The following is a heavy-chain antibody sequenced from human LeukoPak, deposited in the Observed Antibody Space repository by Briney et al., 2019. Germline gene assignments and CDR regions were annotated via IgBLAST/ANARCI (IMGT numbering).Heavy chain of an antibody. Sequence: GRSLRLSCAASGFTFTTYGMHWVRQAPGKGLEWVAVIWYDGSNKYYADSVKGRFTISRDNSKNTLYLQMNSLTAEDTALYYCAKDLAGAGNLGFDYWDQGTLVTVSS. D-gene: IGHD4-23*01. CDR1: GFTFTTYG. V-gene: IGHV3-33*06. CDR2: IWYDGSNK. J-gene: IGHJ4*02. CDR3: AKDLAGAGNLGFDY.